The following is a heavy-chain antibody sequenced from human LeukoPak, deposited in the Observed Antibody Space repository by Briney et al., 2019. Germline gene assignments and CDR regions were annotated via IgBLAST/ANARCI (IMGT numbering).Heavy chain of an antibody. Sequence: TGGSLRLSCAASGFTFSSYSLNWVRQAPGKGLEWVSAISGSGGSTYYADSVKGRFTISRDNSKNTLYLQMNSLRAEDTAVYYCAKAITMIVLPTAPDYWGQGTLVTVSS. CDR3: AKAITMIVLPTAPDY. J-gene: IGHJ4*02. V-gene: IGHV3-23*01. CDR2: ISGSGGST. D-gene: IGHD3-22*01. CDR1: GFTFSSYS.